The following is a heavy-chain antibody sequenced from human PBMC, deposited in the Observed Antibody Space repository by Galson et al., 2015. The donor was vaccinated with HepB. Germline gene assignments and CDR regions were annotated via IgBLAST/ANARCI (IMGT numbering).Heavy chain of an antibody. Sequence: QSGAEVKKPGESLRISCKGSGYSFTSYWISWVRQMPGKGLEWMGRIDPSDSYTNYSPSFQGHVTISADKSISTAYLQWSSLKASDTAMYYCASSRRYSSRSYGAAAFDIWGQGTMVTVSS. CDR1: GYSFTSYW. CDR3: ASSRRYSSRSYGAAAFDI. J-gene: IGHJ3*02. D-gene: IGHD6-13*01. V-gene: IGHV5-10-1*01. CDR2: IDPSDSYT.